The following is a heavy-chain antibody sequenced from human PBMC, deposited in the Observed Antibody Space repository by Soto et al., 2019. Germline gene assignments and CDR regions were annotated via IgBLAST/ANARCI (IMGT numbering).Heavy chain of an antibody. Sequence: GGSLRLSCAASGFTFNTYGMHWVRQAPGKGLEWVAAISYDGINKYYVDSVKGRFTISRDNSKNTPYVQMNSLRAEDTALYYCARSPQPTRGIHWYFDLWGRGILVTVSS. CDR1: GFTFNTYG. CDR3: ARSPQPTRGIHWYFDL. V-gene: IGHV3-30*03. CDR2: ISYDGINK. J-gene: IGHJ2*01. D-gene: IGHD1-26*01.